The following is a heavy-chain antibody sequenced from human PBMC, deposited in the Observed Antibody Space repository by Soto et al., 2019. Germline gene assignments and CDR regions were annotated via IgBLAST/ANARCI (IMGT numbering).Heavy chain of an antibody. V-gene: IGHV4-31*03. J-gene: IGHJ4*02. CDR2: MHHSGRT. CDR3: ARWVEVSLDYFDS. D-gene: IGHD2-15*01. Sequence: SETLSLTCTVSGAYMRNDYYYWSWVRQNPGKDLEWIGHMHHSGRTHYNPPLKSRVAISVDTSKNQFSLYLNSVTAADTAVYYCARWVEVSLDYFDSWGQGTPVTVPQ. CDR1: GAYMRNDYYY.